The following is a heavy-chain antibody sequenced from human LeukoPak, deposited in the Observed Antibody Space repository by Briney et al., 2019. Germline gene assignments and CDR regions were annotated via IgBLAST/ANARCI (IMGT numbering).Heavy chain of an antibody. CDR1: GYTFTGYY. Sequence: GASVKVSCKASGYTFTGYYMHWVRQAPGQGLEWIGWINPNSGGTNYAQKFQGRVTMTGDTSISTAYMELSRLRSDDTAVYYCAREVSKGYYMDVWGKGTTVTVSS. V-gene: IGHV1-2*02. CDR3: AREVSKGYYMDV. D-gene: IGHD4-11*01. CDR2: INPNSGGT. J-gene: IGHJ6*03.